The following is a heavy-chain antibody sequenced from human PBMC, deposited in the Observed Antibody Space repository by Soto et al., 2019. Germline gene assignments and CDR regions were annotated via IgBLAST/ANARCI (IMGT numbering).Heavy chain of an antibody. CDR3: AITSVADASFDY. D-gene: IGHD4-4*01. V-gene: IGHV3-30*03. CDR1: GFMFRNNG. J-gene: IGHJ4*02. CDR2: ISYDGSET. Sequence: GGSMGLSWAGSGFMFRNNGMHWVRRAPRKGLEWLAFISYDGSETFYADSVKGRFTIYRDNSKSTLFLHMSSLKNEDTAVYYCAITSVADASFDYWGQGTRVTVSS.